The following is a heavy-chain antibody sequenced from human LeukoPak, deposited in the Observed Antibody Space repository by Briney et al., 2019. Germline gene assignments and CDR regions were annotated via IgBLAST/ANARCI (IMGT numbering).Heavy chain of an antibody. CDR3: ARGGGTYYYDSSGYYHPY. J-gene: IGHJ4*02. V-gene: IGHV4-34*01. Sequence: SETLSLTCAVYGGSFSGYYWSWIRQPPGKGLEWIGEINHSGSTNYNPSLKSRVTISVDTSKIQSSLKLSSVTAADTAVYYCARGGGTYYYDSSGYYHPYWGQGTLVTVSS. D-gene: IGHD3-22*01. CDR1: GGSFSGYY. CDR2: INHSGST.